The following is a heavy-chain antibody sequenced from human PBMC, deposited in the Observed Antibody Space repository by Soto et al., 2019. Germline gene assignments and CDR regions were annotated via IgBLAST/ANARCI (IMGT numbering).Heavy chain of an antibody. Sequence: SETLSLTCTVSGGSISSYYWSWIRQPPGKGLEWIGNIYYTGSTNYNPSLKTRVTISVDTSKNQFSLKLTSVSAADTAVYFCASQTANYYGSASYYLPFDYWGQGTLVTVSS. CDR3: ASQTANYYGSASYYLPFDY. D-gene: IGHD3-10*01. J-gene: IGHJ4*02. CDR1: GGSISSYY. CDR2: IYYTGST. V-gene: IGHV4-59*01.